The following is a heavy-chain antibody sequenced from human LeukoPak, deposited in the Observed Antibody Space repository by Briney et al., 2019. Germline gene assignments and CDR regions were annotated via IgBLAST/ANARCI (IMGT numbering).Heavy chain of an antibody. J-gene: IGHJ6*02. CDR2: INSDGSST. CDR3: AREGHAMDV. Sequence: GGALRLSCEASGFTFSSYWMHWVRQVPGKGLVWVSRINSDGSSTSYADSVKGRFTISRDNAKNTLYLQMTSLRAEDTAVYYCAREGHAMDVWGQGTTVTVSS. CDR1: GFTFSSYW. V-gene: IGHV3-74*01.